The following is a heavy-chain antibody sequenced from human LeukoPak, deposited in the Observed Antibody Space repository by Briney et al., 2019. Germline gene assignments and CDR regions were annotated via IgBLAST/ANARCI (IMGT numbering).Heavy chain of an antibody. Sequence: SETLTLTCTVSGDSISIYYGSWTRQPPGKGLEGVGYINCSGRPNYNPSLKSRVTISVATSKNQFSLKLSSVTAAAAAVYYCARALGAGSSSWYEYYFDYWGQGTLVTVSS. D-gene: IGHD6-13*01. CDR2: INCSGRP. CDR1: GDSISIYY. J-gene: IGHJ4*02. V-gene: IGHV4-59*01. CDR3: ARALGAGSSSWYEYYFDY.